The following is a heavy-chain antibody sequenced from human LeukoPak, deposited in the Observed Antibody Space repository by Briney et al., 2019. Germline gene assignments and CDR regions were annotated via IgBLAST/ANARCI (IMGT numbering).Heavy chain of an antibody. CDR1: GDSISSSSYL. V-gene: IGHV4-39*01. D-gene: IGHD6-19*01. CDR2: IYFSGST. CDR3: AGHESSAWDGNWYFDL. Sequence: SETLSLTCTVSGDSISSSSYLWGWVRQPPGKGLEWIGSIYFSGSTYYNPSPKSRVSISVDTSKNLFSLKLYSVTATDTAVYYPAGHESSAWDGNWYFDLWVRGTLVTVSS. J-gene: IGHJ2*01.